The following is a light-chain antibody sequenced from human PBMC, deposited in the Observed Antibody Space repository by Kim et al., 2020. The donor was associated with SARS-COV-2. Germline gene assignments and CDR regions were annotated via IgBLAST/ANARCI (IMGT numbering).Light chain of an antibody. V-gene: IGKV3-15*01. CDR1: QSVSSN. Sequence: EIVMTQSPATLSVSPGERATLSCRASQSVSSNLACYQQKPGQAPRLLIYGASTRATGIPARFSGSGSGTEFTLTISSLQSEDFAVYYCQQYNNWPPSNTFGQGRRLEIK. J-gene: IGKJ5*01. CDR3: QQYNNWPPSNT. CDR2: GAS.